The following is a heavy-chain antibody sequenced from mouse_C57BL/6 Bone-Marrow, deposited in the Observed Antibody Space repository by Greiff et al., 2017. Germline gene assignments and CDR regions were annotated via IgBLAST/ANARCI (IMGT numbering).Heavy chain of an antibody. CDR1: GYSITSGYY. CDR3: AREEDYYGSSYGFAY. CDR2: ISYDGSN. Sequence: EVKLLESGPGLVKPSQSLSLTCSVTGYSITSGYYWNWIRQFQGNKLEWMGYISYDGSNNYNPSLKNRISITRDTSKNQFFLKLNSVTTEDTATYYCAREEDYYGSSYGFAYWGQGTLVTVSA. V-gene: IGHV3-6*01. J-gene: IGHJ3*01. D-gene: IGHD1-1*01.